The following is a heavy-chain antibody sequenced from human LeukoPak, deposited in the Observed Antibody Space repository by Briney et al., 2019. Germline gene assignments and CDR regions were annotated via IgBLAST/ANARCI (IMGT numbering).Heavy chain of an antibody. CDR3: VRLSGSNYSPVEN. CDR1: GGSVSSSSYY. Sequence: LEALSLTCTVSGGSVSSSSYYWGWIRQPPGKGPEWIGSIYYVGDTYHNPSLKSRVTISVDTSKNQFSLKLRSVTAAETAVHYCVRLSGSNYSPVENWGQGTLVTVSS. D-gene: IGHD1-26*01. J-gene: IGHJ4*02. CDR2: IYYVGDT. V-gene: IGHV4-39*01.